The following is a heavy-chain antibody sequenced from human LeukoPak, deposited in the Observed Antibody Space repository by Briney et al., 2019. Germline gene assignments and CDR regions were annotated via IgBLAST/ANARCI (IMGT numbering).Heavy chain of an antibody. CDR2: ISFDGINK. J-gene: IGHJ2*01. CDR1: GFTFSSYA. CDR3: ARDPPNFDL. Sequence: GGSLRLSCGASGFTFSSYAMHWVRQAPGKGLEWVAVISFDGINKYYADSVKGRFTISRDNSKNTLYLQMNSLIAEDTAVYYCARDPPNFDLWGRGTLVTVSS. V-gene: IGHV3-30*04.